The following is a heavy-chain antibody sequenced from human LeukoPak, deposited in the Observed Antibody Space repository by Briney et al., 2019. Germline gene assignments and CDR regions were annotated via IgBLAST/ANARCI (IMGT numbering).Heavy chain of an antibody. D-gene: IGHD5-18*01. V-gene: IGHV1-46*01. CDR1: GFPFSSYY. CDR3: ARAEPFLEIYAPKNTAMVYYYGMDV. J-gene: IGHJ6*02. Sequence: ASVKVSCKASGFPFSSYYMHWVRQAPGQGLEWMGLINPSGGRTNSAQKFQDRVTMTGDTSTSTVYMELSSLRSEDTAVYYCARAEPFLEIYAPKNTAMVYYYGMDVWGQGTTVTVSS. CDR2: INPSGGRT.